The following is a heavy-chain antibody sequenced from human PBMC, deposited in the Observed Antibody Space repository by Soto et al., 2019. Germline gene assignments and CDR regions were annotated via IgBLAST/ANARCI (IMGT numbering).Heavy chain of an antibody. V-gene: IGHV3-30-3*01. CDR1: GFSFSSYA. J-gene: IGHJ6*02. CDR3: VGAEEFYYFYGLDV. CDR2: VSYDGTNK. Sequence: QVQLVESGGGVVQPGRSLRLSCAASGFSFSSYAMHWVRQAPGKGLEWVGIVSYDGTNKNYADSVKGRFTISRDNSKNKLYLQMNSLRPEDTAVYYCVGAEEFYYFYGLDVWGQGTTVTVSS. D-gene: IGHD3-10*01.